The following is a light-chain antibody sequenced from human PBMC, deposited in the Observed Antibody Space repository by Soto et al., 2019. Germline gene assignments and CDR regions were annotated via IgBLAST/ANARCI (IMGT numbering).Light chain of an antibody. CDR3: QQRSNWPLT. CDR2: DAS. V-gene: IGKV3-11*01. J-gene: IGKJ4*01. CDR1: QGVSSY. Sequence: EVVLTQSPATLSVSPGEGVTLSCRASQGVSSYLARYQQKPGQAPRLLIYDASNRATGIPARFSGSGSGTDFTLTISSLEPEDFAVYYCQQRSNWPLTFGGGTKVDIK.